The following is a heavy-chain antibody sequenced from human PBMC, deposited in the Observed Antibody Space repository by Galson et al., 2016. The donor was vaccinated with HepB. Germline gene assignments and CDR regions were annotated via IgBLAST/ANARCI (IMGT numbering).Heavy chain of an antibody. CDR3: ARKPRGTGGYGIDY. Sequence: SLRLSCAASGFTFSDYAMNWVRQAPAKGLEWVSSISDHGFGTYYADSVKGRFTISRDNSKNTLFLQMNSLSAEDTAVYYCARKPRGTGGYGIDYWGQGTLVTVSS. J-gene: IGHJ4*02. D-gene: IGHD2-8*02. V-gene: IGHV3-23*01. CDR1: GFTFSDYA. CDR2: ISDHGFGT.